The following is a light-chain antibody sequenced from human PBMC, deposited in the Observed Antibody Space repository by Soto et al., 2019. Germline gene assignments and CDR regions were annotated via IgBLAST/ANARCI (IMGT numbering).Light chain of an antibody. CDR3: SSYAGSRTYVV. V-gene: IGLV2-23*01. J-gene: IGLJ2*01. Sequence: QSALTQPASVSGSPGQSITISCTGSSSDIGSYNLVSWYQKEPGKAPKLVIYEAYKRPSGVSARFSGSKSGNTASLTISGLQAEEEADYYCSSYAGSRTYVVFGGGTQLTVL. CDR1: SSDIGSYNL. CDR2: EAY.